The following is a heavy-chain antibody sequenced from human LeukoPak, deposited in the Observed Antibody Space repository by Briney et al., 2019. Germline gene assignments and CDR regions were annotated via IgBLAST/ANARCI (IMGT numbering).Heavy chain of an antibody. J-gene: IGHJ4*02. CDR3: ARALPMITSPPRFDY. V-gene: IGHV3-23*01. CDR1: GFTFTTYA. CDR2: ISGRGGST. Sequence: GGSLRLSCAASGFTFTTYAMNWVHQAPGKGFEWVSVISGRGGSTDYVDSVKGRFTISRDNSKNTLYLQMNSLRAEDTAVYYCARALPMITSPPRFDYWGQGTLVTVSS. D-gene: IGHD3-16*01.